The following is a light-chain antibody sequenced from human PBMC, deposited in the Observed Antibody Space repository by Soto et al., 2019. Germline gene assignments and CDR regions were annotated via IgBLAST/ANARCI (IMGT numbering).Light chain of an antibody. CDR1: QSISTY. V-gene: IGKV1-39*01. Sequence: DIQLTQSPYSLSASVGDSVTITCRASQSISTYINWRQQKPGQAPKLLIYAPSTLQRGLPPRFSGSGSGTDCTRTISSLHPEDFATYYCQQSYNTWTFGQGTKV. CDR2: APS. J-gene: IGKJ1*01. CDR3: QQSYNTWT.